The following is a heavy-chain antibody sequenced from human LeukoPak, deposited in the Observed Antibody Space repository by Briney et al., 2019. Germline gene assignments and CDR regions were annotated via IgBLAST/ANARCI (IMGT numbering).Heavy chain of an antibody. D-gene: IGHD6-19*01. CDR3: ARGQAPIPYSSGWSKYYYYGMDV. Sequence: SETLSLTCAVYGGSFSGYYWSWIRQPPGKGLEWIGEINHSGSTNYNPSLKSRVTISVDTSKNQFSLKLSSVTAADTAVYYCARGQAPIPYSSGWSKYYYYGMDVWGQGTTVTVSS. CDR2: INHSGST. J-gene: IGHJ6*02. V-gene: IGHV4-34*01. CDR1: GGSFSGYY.